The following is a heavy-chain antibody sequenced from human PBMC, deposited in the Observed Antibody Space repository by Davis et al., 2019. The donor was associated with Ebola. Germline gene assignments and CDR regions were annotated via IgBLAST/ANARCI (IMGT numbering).Heavy chain of an antibody. CDR3: ARDLTFDSSSPGGYYYYGMDV. Sequence: GESLKISCAASGFTFSSYGMHWVRQAPGKGLEWVAVISYDGSNKYYADSVKGRFTISRDNSKNTLYLQMNSLRAEDTAVYYCARDLTFDSSSPGGYYYYGMDVWGQGTTVTVSS. D-gene: IGHD6-6*01. V-gene: IGHV3-30*03. J-gene: IGHJ6*02. CDR2: ISYDGSNK. CDR1: GFTFSSYG.